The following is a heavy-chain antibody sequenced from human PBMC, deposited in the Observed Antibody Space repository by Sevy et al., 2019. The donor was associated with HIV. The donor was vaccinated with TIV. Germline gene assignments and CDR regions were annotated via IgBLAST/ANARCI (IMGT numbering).Heavy chain of an antibody. Sequence: GGSLRLSCAASGFTFSSYGMHWFRQAPGKGLEWVAVIAKYGSNELSGESVTGRFTISRDNSKNTLYLQMSSLKDEDTAVYYCARVTGMTTINYGMDVWGQGTTVTVSS. CDR3: ARVTGMTTINYGMDV. V-gene: IGHV3-30*03. D-gene: IGHD5-12*01. CDR2: IAKYGSNE. CDR1: GFTFSSYG. J-gene: IGHJ6*02.